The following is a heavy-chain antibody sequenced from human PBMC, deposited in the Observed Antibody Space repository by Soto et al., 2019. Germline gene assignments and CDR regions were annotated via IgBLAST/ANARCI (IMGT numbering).Heavy chain of an antibody. Sequence: EVQLLESGGGLVQPGGSLRLSCAASGFIFDNYAMRWVRQTPGKGLECVSTVHGGGGATVYADSVKGRFTISRDISKNTLYLQMNSLRAEDAALYYCAKRDGHRLSRWCFDYWGRGTLVTVSS. CDR3: AKRDGHRLSRWCFDY. V-gene: IGHV3-23*01. D-gene: IGHD2-15*01. J-gene: IGHJ4*02. CDR2: VHGGGGAT. CDR1: GFIFDNYA.